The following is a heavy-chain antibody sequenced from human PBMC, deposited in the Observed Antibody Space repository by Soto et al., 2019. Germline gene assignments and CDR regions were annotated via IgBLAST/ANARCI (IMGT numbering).Heavy chain of an antibody. Sequence: QVQLQESGPGLVKPSQTLSLTCTVSGGSISSGDYYWSWIRQPPGKGLEWIGYIYYSGSTYYNPSLKSRVTISVDTSKNQCSLKLSSVTAADTAVYYCARESFGYCSGGSCYKIDYWGQGTLVTVSS. CDR1: GGSISSGDYY. CDR3: ARESFGYCSGGSCYKIDY. CDR2: IYYSGST. J-gene: IGHJ4*02. D-gene: IGHD2-15*01. V-gene: IGHV4-30-4*01.